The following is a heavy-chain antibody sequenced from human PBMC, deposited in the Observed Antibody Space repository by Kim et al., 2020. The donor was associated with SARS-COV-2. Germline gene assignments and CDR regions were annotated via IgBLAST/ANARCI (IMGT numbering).Heavy chain of an antibody. CDR1: GFTFTSYW. V-gene: IGHV3-7*01. D-gene: IGHD2-2*01. CDR3: ATSRSLDY. CDR2: IKQDGSEK. Sequence: GGSLRLSCAASGFTFTSYWMSWVRQAPGKGLEWVANIKQDGSEKYYVDSVKGRFTISRDNANNSLYLQVNSLRAEDTAAYYCATSRSLDYWGPGTLVIVS. J-gene: IGHJ4*02.